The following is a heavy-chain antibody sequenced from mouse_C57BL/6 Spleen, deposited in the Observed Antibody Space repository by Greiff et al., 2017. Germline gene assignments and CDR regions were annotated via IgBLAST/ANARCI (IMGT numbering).Heavy chain of an antibody. J-gene: IGHJ3*01. CDR3: TRRDYDAAWFAY. V-gene: IGHV1-18*01. Sequence: VQLKESGPELVKPGASVKIPCKASGYTFTDYNMDWVKQSHGKSLEWIGDINPNNGGTIYNQKFKGKATLAVDKSSSTAYMELRSLTSEDTAVYYCTRRDYDAAWFAYWGQGTLVTVSA. D-gene: IGHD2-4*01. CDR1: GYTFTDYN. CDR2: INPNNGGT.